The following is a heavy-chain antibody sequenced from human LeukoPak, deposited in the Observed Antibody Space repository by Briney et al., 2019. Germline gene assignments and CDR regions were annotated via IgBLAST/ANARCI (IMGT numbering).Heavy chain of an antibody. CDR2: INSDGSST. J-gene: IGHJ2*01. V-gene: IGHV3-74*01. Sequence: GGSLRLSCAASGFTFSSYWMHWVRQAPGKGLVWVSRINSDGSSTSYADSVKGRFTISRDNAKNTLYLQMNSLRAEDTAVYYCAKEPSGNYYWYFDLWGRGTLVTVSS. CDR1: GFTFSSYW. D-gene: IGHD1-26*01. CDR3: AKEPSGNYYWYFDL.